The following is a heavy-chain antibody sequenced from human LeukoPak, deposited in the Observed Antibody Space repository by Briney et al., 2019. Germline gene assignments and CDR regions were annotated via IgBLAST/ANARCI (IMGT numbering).Heavy chain of an antibody. J-gene: IGHJ5*02. D-gene: IGHD3-10*01. CDR1: GYTFTSYD. V-gene: IGHV1-8*01. CDR2: MNPTSGNT. Sequence: ASVKVSCKASGYTFTSYDINWVRQASGQGLEWMGWMNPTSGNTGYAQKFQGRVTMTRNTSISTAYMELSSLRSEDTAVYYCARAELLWFGELFFDPWGQGTLVTVCS. CDR3: ARAELLWFGELFFDP.